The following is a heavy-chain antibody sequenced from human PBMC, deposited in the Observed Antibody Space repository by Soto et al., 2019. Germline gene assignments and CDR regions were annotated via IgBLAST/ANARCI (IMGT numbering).Heavy chain of an antibody. CDR1: GFIFSSYA. Sequence: GGSLRLSCAASGFIFSSYAMSWVRQAPGKGLEWVSAISGSGTTAYYADSVKGRFTFSRDNSKKTMYLQMNSLRAEDTAVYYCARAGYSNSWYTFDYWGQGTVVTVS. CDR2: ISGSGTTA. CDR3: ARAGYSNSWYTFDY. J-gene: IGHJ4*02. D-gene: IGHD6-13*01. V-gene: IGHV3-23*01.